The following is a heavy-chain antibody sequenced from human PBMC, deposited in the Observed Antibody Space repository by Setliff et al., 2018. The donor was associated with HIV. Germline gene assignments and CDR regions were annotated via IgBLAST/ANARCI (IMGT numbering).Heavy chain of an antibody. CDR2: IYHSGIT. J-gene: IGHJ3*02. CDR1: GYYISSGYY. Sequence: PSETLSLTCAVSGYYISSGYYWAWIRQPPGKGLEWIGSIYHSGITYYNPSLKSRVTISVDTSKNQFSLKVSSVTAADTAVCYCARDRVGSRHDAFEIWGQGTMVTVSS. D-gene: IGHD1-26*01. V-gene: IGHV4-38-2*02. CDR3: ARDRVGSRHDAFEI.